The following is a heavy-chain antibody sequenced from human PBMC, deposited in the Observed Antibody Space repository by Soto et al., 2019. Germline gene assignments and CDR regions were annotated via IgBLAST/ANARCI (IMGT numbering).Heavy chain of an antibody. CDR1: GFTFSSYG. Sequence: QVQLVESGGGVVQPGRSLRLSCAASGFTFSSYGMHWVRQAPGKGLEWVAVIWYDGSNKYYADSVKGRFTISRDNSKNTLYLQMNSLRAEDTAVYYCARGGAMAGMDYWGQGTLVTVSS. CDR2: IWYDGSNK. CDR3: ARGGAMAGMDY. J-gene: IGHJ4*02. D-gene: IGHD6-19*01. V-gene: IGHV3-33*01.